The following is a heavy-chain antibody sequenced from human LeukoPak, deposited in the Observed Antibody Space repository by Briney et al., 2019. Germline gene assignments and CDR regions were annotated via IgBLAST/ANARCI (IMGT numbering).Heavy chain of an antibody. V-gene: IGHV3-74*01. D-gene: IGHD3-10*01. Sequence: PGGSLRLSCAASGFTSSDYWMHWVRHAPGKGLVWVSRMNSAGTTTNYADSVKGRFTISRDTAKNTLYLQMNSLRAEDTAVYYCARGRGPYGWFDPWGRGTLVIVSS. J-gene: IGHJ5*02. CDR2: MNSAGTTT. CDR1: GFTSSDYW. CDR3: ARGRGPYGWFDP.